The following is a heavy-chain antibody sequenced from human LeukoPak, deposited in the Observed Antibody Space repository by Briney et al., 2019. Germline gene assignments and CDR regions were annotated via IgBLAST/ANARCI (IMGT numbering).Heavy chain of an antibody. CDR2: IYYSGST. CDR3: ARATYYDSSGYLRYSYYYGMDV. Sequence: SETLSLTCTVTGGSISSSSYYWGWIRQPPGKGLEWIGSIYYSGSTYYNPSLKSRVTISVDTSKNQFSLKLSSVTAADTAVYYCARATYYDSSGYLRYSYYYGMDVWGQGTTVTVSS. D-gene: IGHD3-22*01. J-gene: IGHJ6*02. V-gene: IGHV4-39*07. CDR1: GGSISSSSYY.